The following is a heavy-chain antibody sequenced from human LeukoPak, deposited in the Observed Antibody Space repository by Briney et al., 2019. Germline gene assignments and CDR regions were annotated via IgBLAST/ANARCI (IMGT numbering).Heavy chain of an antibody. D-gene: IGHD2-21*02. J-gene: IGHJ5*02. Sequence: PSETLSLTCAVYGGSFSGYYWSWIRQPPGKGLEWIGEINHSGSTNYNPSLKSRVTISVDTSKNQFSLKLSSVTAADTAVYYCARGHIVVVTAIPNWFDPWGQGTLVTVSS. CDR3: ARGHIVVVTAIPNWFDP. CDR1: GGSFSGYY. CDR2: INHSGST. V-gene: IGHV4-34*01.